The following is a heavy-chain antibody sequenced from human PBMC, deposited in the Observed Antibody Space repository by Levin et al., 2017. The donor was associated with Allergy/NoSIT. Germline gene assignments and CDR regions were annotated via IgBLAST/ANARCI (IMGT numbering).Heavy chain of an antibody. V-gene: IGHV4-59*01. CDR2: IYYSGST. Sequence: SETLSLTCTVSGGSISSYYWSWIRQPPGKGLEWIGYIYYSGSTNYNPSLKSRVTISVDTSKNQFSLKLSSVTAADTAVYYCARGDVEDFDYWGQGTLVTVSS. CDR3: ARGDVEDFDY. J-gene: IGHJ4*02. D-gene: IGHD3-16*01. CDR1: GGSISSYY.